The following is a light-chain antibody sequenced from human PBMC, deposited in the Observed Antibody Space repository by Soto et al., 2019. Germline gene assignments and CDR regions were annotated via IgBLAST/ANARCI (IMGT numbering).Light chain of an antibody. CDR1: SSDVGGYNY. Sequence: QSALTQPPSASGSPGQSVTISCTGTSSDVGGYNYVSWYQQHPGKAPTLMIYEVSKRPSGVPDRCSGSKSGNTASLTVSGLQAEDEADYYCSSYAGSNKVVFGGGTKVTVL. CDR2: EVS. V-gene: IGLV2-8*01. CDR3: SSYAGSNKVV. J-gene: IGLJ2*01.